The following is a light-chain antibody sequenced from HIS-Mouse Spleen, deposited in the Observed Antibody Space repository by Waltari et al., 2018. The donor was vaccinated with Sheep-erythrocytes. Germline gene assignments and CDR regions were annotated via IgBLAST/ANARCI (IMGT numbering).Light chain of an antibody. J-gene: IGLJ2*01. CDR2: GKN. Sequence: SSELTQDPAVSVALGQTVRITCQGDSLRSYYASWYQQKPGKAPVLVIYGKNNRPSGIPDRFSGSSSVNTASLTITGAQAEDEADYYCNSRDSSGNLVFGGGTKLTVL. CDR1: SLRSYY. CDR3: NSRDSSGNLV. V-gene: IGLV3-19*01.